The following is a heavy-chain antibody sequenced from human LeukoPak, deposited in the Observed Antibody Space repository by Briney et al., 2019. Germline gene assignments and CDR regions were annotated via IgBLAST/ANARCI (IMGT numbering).Heavy chain of an antibody. J-gene: IGHJ4*02. CDR2: IYPIESKT. CDR1: GYTYNSYW. V-gene: IGHV5-51*01. D-gene: IGHD5-24*01. CDR3: ATRDGYILLS. Sequence: GESLKISCKGSGYTYNSYWIGWVRQMPGKGLEWIGIIYPIESKTKYSQSFEGQVTISADKSINTAYLQWTSLKASDTAMYFCATRDGYILLSWGQGTLVTVSS.